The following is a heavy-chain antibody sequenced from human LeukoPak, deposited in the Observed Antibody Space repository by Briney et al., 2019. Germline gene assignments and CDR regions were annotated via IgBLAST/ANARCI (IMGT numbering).Heavy chain of an antibody. CDR1: GFTFSSYA. D-gene: IGHD2-21*02. V-gene: IGHV3-30-3*01. CDR3: ARAADSGAFDI. CDR2: ISYDGSNK. J-gene: IGHJ3*02. Sequence: PGGSLRLSCAASGFTFSSYAMHWVRQAPGKGLEWVAVISYDGSNKYYADSVKGRFTISRDNSKNTLYLQMNSLRAEDTAAYYCARAADSGAFDIWGQGTMVTVSS.